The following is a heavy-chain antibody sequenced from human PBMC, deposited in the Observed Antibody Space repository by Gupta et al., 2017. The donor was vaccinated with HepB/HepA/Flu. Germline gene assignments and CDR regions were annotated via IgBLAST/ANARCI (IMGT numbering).Heavy chain of an antibody. D-gene: IGHD3-22*01. CDR2: ISGSGGST. J-gene: IGHJ1*01. Sequence: EVQLLESGGGLVQPGGSLRLSCAASGFTFSRYAMSWVRLAPGKGLEWVSAISGSGGSTYYADSVKGRFTISRDNSKNTLYLQMNSLRAEDTAVYYCAKATDSSGYYYVLYFQHWGQGTLVTVSS. CDR1: GFTFSRYA. CDR3: AKATDSSGYYYVLYFQH. V-gene: IGHV3-23*01.